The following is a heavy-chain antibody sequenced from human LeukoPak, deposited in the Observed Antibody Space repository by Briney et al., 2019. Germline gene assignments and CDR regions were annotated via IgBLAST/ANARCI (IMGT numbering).Heavy chain of an antibody. V-gene: IGHV3-66*01. CDR3: ATKPPHCRTTTCYIDY. CDR2: IYSGGST. J-gene: IGHJ4*02. Sequence: PGGSLRLSCAASGFTVSSNYMSWVRQAPGKGLEWVSVIYSGGSTYYADSVKGRFTISRDNSKDTLYLQMNSLRAEDTAIYYCATKPPHCRTTTCYIDYWGQGTLVIVSS. CDR1: GFTVSSNY. D-gene: IGHD2-2*02.